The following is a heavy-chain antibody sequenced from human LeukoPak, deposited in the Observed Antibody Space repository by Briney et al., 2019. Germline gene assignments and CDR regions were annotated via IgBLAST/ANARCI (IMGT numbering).Heavy chain of an antibody. CDR2: IDRDGVT. Sequence: PGGSLRLSCAASGFIFTKYDMHWVRHVTGRGLEWVSGIDRDGVTYYSDSVKGRFTMSRDNSQNTLYLQMNSLGAEDTAIYYCAKDRIASPPQGRFDPWGQGTLVTVSS. J-gene: IGHJ5*02. CDR1: GFIFTKYD. D-gene: IGHD6-6*01. CDR3: AKDRIASPPQGRFDP. V-gene: IGHV3-13*01.